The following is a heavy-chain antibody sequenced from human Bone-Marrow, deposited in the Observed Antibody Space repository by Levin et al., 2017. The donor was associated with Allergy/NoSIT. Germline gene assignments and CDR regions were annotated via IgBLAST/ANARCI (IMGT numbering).Heavy chain of an antibody. V-gene: IGHV1-69*06. D-gene: IGHD6-19*01. CDR2: IIPMFGTT. CDR3: AREYSAGWDWFDP. Sequence: GASVKVSCKASGGTFSEYGISWVRQAPGEGLEWMGGIIPMFGTTDYAQRFRGRLTITADTSTNTVYMELYRLTSDDTAVYYCAREYSAGWDWFDPWGQGTLVTVSS. CDR1: GGTFSEYG. J-gene: IGHJ5*02.